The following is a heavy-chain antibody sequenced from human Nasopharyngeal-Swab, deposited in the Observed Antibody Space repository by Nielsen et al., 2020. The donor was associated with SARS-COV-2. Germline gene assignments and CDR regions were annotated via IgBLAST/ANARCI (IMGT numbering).Heavy chain of an antibody. J-gene: IGHJ6*02. CDR3: AKDMGNYYGSTRMDV. D-gene: IGHD3-10*01. Sequence: SLRLSCAASAFTFSGYWMNWVRQAPGKGLEWVSGINWNSGSPGYADSVKGRFTISRDNAKNTLYLQMNSLRPEDTALYYCAKDMGNYYGSTRMDVWGQGTTVTVSS. V-gene: IGHV3-9*01. CDR1: AFTFSGYW. CDR2: INWNSGSP.